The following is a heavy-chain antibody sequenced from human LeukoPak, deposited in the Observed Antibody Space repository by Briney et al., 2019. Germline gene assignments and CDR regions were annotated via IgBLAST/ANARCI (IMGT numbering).Heavy chain of an antibody. V-gene: IGHV3-23*01. CDR1: GLTFSRYA. D-gene: IGHD2-15*01. Sequence: GGSLRLSCAVSGLTFSRYAMSWVRQAPAKGLEWVATISNAGSLTFFADAVKGRFTISRDNSKNMLYLQMSSLRAEDTALYYCARRGSHCSSGACYSGDYWGQGTLVTVSS. CDR2: ISNAGSLT. J-gene: IGHJ4*02. CDR3: ARRGSHCSSGACYSGDY.